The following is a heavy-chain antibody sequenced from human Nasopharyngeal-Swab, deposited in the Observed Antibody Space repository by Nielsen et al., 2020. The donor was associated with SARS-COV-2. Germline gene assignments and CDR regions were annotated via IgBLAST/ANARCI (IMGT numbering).Heavy chain of an antibody. D-gene: IGHD3-10*01. J-gene: IGHJ5*02. V-gene: IGHV4-34*01. Sequence: SETLSLTCAVYGGSFSGYYWSWIRQPPGKGLEWIGEINHSGSTNYNPSLKSRVTISVDTSKNQFSLKLSSATAADTAVYYCAREPSMVRGPFDPWGQGTLVTVSS. CDR1: GGSFSGYY. CDR3: AREPSMVRGPFDP. CDR2: INHSGST.